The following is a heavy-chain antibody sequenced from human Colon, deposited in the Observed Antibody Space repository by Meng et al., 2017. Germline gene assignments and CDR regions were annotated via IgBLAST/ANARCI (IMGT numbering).Heavy chain of an antibody. Sequence: GGSLRLSCAASGFTFKTYWMHWIRQVPGKGPVWVSRISSEGFMTYYADSVKGRFTISRDNAKNTLYLQMTRLTVEDTAVYYCASLGLSGGTIDYWGQGTLVTVSS. CDR2: ISSEGFMT. CDR1: GFTFKTYW. CDR3: ASLGLSGGTIDY. D-gene: IGHD3-16*01. V-gene: IGHV3-74*01. J-gene: IGHJ4*02.